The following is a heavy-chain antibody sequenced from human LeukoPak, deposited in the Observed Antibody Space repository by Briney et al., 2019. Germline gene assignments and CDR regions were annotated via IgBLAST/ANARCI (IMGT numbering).Heavy chain of an antibody. J-gene: IGHJ3*02. CDR1: GGSISSSTHY. CDR2: IYYSGTT. CDR3: ARQVARDAFDI. Sequence: PSETLSLTCTVSGGSISSSTHYWGWIRQPPGKGLEWIGNIYYSGTTYYNPSLKSRVTISVDTSKNQFSLKLSSVTAADTAVYYCARQVARDAFDIWGQGTMVTVSS. V-gene: IGHV4-39*07. D-gene: IGHD2-15*01.